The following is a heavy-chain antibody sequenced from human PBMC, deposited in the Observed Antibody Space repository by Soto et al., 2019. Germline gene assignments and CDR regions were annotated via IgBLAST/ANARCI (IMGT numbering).Heavy chain of an antibody. CDR2: INHSGST. J-gene: IGHJ4*02. V-gene: IGHV4-34*01. CDR1: GGSFSGYY. D-gene: IGHD4-17*01. CDR3: ATTVDPVDY. Sequence: NPSETLSLTCAVSGGSFSGYYWTWIRQPPGTGLEWIGEINHSGSTNYNPSLKSRVTISVDTSKNQFSLKLSSVTAADTAVYYCATTVDPVDYWGQGTLVTVSS.